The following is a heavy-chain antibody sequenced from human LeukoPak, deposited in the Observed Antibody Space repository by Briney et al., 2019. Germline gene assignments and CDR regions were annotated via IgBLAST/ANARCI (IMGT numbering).Heavy chain of an antibody. CDR1: GFTFSSYS. Sequence: GGSLRLSCVASGFTFSSYSMDWVRQAPGKGLEWISYISSFGGTIYYADSVKGRFTISRDNAKNSLCLQMNSLRAEDTAVYYCARGQGGPTSYWGQGTLVTVSS. V-gene: IGHV3-48*01. CDR3: ARGQGGPTSY. J-gene: IGHJ4*02. CDR2: ISSFGGTI. D-gene: IGHD1-26*01.